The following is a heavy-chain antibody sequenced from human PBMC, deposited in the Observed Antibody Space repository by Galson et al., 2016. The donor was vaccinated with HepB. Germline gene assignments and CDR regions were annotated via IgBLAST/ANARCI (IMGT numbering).Heavy chain of an antibody. V-gene: IGHV3-53*01. CDR2: VYSGGST. CDR3: ARDAGYYGMDV. Sequence: SLRLSCAASGFTVISNYMTWVRQAPGKGLEWVSVVYSGGSTYYADSVKGRFPISRDNSKNTLYLQMNSLRAEDTAIYYCARDAGYYGMDVWGQGTTVTVSS. J-gene: IGHJ6*02. CDR1: GFTVISNY.